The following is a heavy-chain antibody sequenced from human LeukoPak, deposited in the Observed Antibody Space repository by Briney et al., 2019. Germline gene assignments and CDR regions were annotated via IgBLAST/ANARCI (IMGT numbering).Heavy chain of an antibody. D-gene: IGHD2-15*01. V-gene: IGHV3-11*04. CDR3: ARSQGGPGAHAFDI. CDR1: GFTFSDYY. J-gene: IGHJ3*02. CDR2: ISRSGSTI. Sequence: GGSLRLSCAASGFTFSDYYMSWIRQAPGKGLEGVSYISRSGSTIYYADSVKGRFTISRDNAKNSLYLQMNSLRAEDTAVYYCARSQGGPGAHAFDIWGQGTMVTVSS.